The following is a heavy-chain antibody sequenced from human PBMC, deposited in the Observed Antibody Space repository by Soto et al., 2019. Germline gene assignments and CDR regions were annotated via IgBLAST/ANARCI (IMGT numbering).Heavy chain of an antibody. D-gene: IGHD6-13*01. CDR3: ESDHGGSTWFVGVYYFFGMDV. J-gene: IGHJ6*02. V-gene: IGHV3-48*02. CDR1: GFIFSDYT. Sequence: EVQLVESGGDLVQPGGSLRLSCAASGFIFSDYTMTWVRQAPGRGLEFVSHISSSGDAIFYAESVKGRLTVSRDNAKNSKYLQMDSRIDDDTAVYVCESDHGGSTWFVGVYYFFGMDVWGQGTAVTVSS. CDR2: ISSSGDAI.